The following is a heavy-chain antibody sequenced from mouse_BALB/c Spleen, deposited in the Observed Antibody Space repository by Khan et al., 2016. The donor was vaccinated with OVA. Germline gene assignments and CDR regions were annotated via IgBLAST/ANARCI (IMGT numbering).Heavy chain of an antibody. CDR2: IWSDGST. J-gene: IGHJ4*01. V-gene: IGHV2-6-1*01. CDR1: GFSLTNYG. D-gene: IGHD1-1*02. Sequence: QVQLKESGPGLVAPSQSLSITCTISGFSLTNYGIHWVRQPPGKGLEWLVMIWSDGSTTYNSALKSRLSISKDNSKSQVFLKMNSLQTDDTAMYYCARQPDYHYNIMGYWGQGTSVTVSS. CDR3: ARQPDYHYNIMGY.